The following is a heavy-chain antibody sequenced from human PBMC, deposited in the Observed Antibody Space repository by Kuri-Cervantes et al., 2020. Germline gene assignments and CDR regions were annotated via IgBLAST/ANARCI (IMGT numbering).Heavy chain of an antibody. Sequence: GGSLRLSCAASGFTFSSYGMHWVRQAPGKGLEWVAVIWCDGSNKYYADSVKGRFTISRDNAEKSVYLQMNSLRADDTAMYYCARATYDSGRYPDRLDYWGQGTLVTVSS. V-gene: IGHV3-33*01. D-gene: IGHD6-19*01. CDR2: IWCDGSNK. CDR3: ARATYDSGRYPDRLDY. CDR1: GFTFSSYG. J-gene: IGHJ4*02.